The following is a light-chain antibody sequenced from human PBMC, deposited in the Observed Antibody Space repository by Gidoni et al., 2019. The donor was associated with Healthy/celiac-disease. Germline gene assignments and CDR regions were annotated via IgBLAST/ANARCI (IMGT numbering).Light chain of an antibody. Sequence: EIVLTPSPGTLSLSPGERATLACRASQSVSSSYLSWYQQKPGQAPTPLIYGPSSRATGLPDRLSVSASSTDFTLTISRLEPQALAVSYSQQYGSSPYTSGHXTQLEI. V-gene: IGKV3-20*01. CDR1: QSVSSSY. CDR3: QQYGSSPYT. J-gene: IGKJ2*01. CDR2: GPS.